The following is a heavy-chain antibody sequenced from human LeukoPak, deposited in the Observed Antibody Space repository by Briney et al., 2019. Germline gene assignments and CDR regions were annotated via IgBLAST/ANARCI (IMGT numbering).Heavy chain of an antibody. V-gene: IGHV4-34*01. D-gene: IGHD6-6*01. CDR2: INHSGST. CDR3: ARSESIAARPRYFDY. CDR1: GGSFSGYY. Sequence: SETLSLTCAVYGGSFSGYYWSWIRQPPGKGLEWIGEINHSGSTNYNPSLKSRVTISVDTSKNQFSLKLSSVTAVDTAVYYCARSESIAARPRYFDYWGQGTLVTVSS. J-gene: IGHJ4*02.